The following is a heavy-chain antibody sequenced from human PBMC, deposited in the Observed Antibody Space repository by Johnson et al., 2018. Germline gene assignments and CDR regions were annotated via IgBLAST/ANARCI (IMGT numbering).Heavy chain of an antibody. J-gene: IGHJ3*02. CDR3: ARSARLWYCTNGVCYTWAFDI. D-gene: IGHD2-8*01. CDR1: GFTFSDYY. V-gene: IGHV3-11*01. CDR2: ISTSGSTI. Sequence: VQLVESGGGLVKPGGSLRLSCAASGFTFSDYYINWIRQAPGKGLEWVSYISTSGSTIYYADSVKGRFTISRDQAKNSRFLQMNSLRAEDTAVYYCARSARLWYCTNGVCYTWAFDIWGQGTMVTVSS.